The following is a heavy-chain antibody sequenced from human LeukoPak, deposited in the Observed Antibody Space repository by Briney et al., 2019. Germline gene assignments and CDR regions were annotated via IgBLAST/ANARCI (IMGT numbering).Heavy chain of an antibody. CDR2: IYYSGST. CDR3: ARGTGSFDY. J-gene: IGHJ4*02. D-gene: IGHD7-27*01. Sequence: SETLSLTCTVSGGSISSYYWSWIRQPPGKGLEWIGYIYYSGSTNYNPSLKSRVTISVDTSRNQFSLKLSSVTAADTAVYYCARGTGSFDYWGQGTLVTVSS. V-gene: IGHV4-59*01. CDR1: GGSISSYY.